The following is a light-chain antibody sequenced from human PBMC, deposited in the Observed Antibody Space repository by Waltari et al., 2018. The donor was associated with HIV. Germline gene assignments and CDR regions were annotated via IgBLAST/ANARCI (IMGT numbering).Light chain of an antibody. J-gene: IGLJ2*01. CDR1: SSDVGGYNY. CDR2: DVS. V-gene: IGLV2-11*01. CDR3: CSYAGSYTFVV. Sequence: QSALTQPRSVSGSPGQSVTISCTGTSSDVGGYNYVSRYQQHPGKAPKLMIYDVSNRPSGVPDRFSGSKSGNTASLTISGLQAEDEADYYCCSYAGSYTFVVFGGGTKLTVL.